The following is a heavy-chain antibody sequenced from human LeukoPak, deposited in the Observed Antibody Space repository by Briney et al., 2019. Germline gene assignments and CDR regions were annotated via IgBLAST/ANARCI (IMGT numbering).Heavy chain of an antibody. CDR3: ERRLTKYDCFDP. V-gene: IGHV6-1*01. CDR1: GDSVSSNSVT. D-gene: IGHD4-11*01. Sequence: SQTLSLTCAISGDSVSSNSVTWNWIRQSPSRGLEWLGRTYYRSTWYNDYAVSVRGRITVNPDTSKNQFSLHLNSVTPEDTAVYSGERRLTKYDCFDPWGQGILVTVSS. CDR2: TYYRSTWYN. J-gene: IGHJ5*02.